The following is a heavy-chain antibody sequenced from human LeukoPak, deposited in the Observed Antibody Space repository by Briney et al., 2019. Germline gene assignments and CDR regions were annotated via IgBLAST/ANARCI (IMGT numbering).Heavy chain of an antibody. V-gene: IGHV4-61*08. CDR1: GDSITSSGYY. J-gene: IGHJ5*02. CDR3: ARGRALRYFPNWFDP. Sequence: PSQTLSLTCSVSGDSITSSGYYWSWIRQPPGKGLEWIGYIYYSGSTNYNPSLKSRVTISVDTSKNQFSLKLSSVTAADTAVYYCARGRALRYFPNWFDPWGQGTLVTVSS. CDR2: IYYSGST. D-gene: IGHD3-9*01.